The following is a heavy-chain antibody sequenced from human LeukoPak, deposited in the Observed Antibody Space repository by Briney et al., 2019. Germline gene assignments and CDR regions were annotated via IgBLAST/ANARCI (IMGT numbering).Heavy chain of an antibody. CDR3: ARGDYYYDSSGYVSSENYFDY. D-gene: IGHD3-22*01. Sequence: GGSLRLSCAASGFTVSSNYMSWVRQAPGKGLEWVSVIYSGGSTYYADSVKGRFTISRDNAKNSLYLQMNSLRAEDTAVYYCARGDYYYDSSGYVSSENYFDYWGQGTLVTVSS. CDR2: IYSGGST. J-gene: IGHJ4*02. V-gene: IGHV3-53*01. CDR1: GFTVSSNY.